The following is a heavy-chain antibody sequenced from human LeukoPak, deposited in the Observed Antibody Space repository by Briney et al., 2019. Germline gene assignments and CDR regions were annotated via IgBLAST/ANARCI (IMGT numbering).Heavy chain of an antibody. J-gene: IGHJ3*02. V-gene: IGHV4-4*07. CDR3: ARLRFDYGVIREDAFDI. D-gene: IGHD4-17*01. CDR2: IYTSGST. Sequence: PSETLSLTCTVSGGSISSYYWSWIRQPAGKGLEWIGRIYTSGSTNYNPSLKSRVTISVDTSKNQFSLKLSSVTAADTAVYYCARLRFDYGVIREDAFDIWAKGQWSPSLQ. CDR1: GGSISSYY.